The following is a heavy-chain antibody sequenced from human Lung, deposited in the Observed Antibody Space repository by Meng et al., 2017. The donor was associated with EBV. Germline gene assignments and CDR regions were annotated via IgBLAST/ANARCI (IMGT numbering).Heavy chain of an antibody. J-gene: IGHJ4*02. D-gene: IGHD6-19*01. Sequence: VPLQESGPGLVKPSQTLSLTCTVSGGSVDSGAYYWSWIRQRPGKGLEWIGYIYYSGSTFYTPSLKSRATLSVDTSKNQFSLKLNSVTAADTAVYYCARLRLVWMFDYWGQGALVTVSS. CDR2: IYYSGST. CDR1: GGSVDSGAYY. V-gene: IGHV4-31*03. CDR3: ARLRLVWMFDY.